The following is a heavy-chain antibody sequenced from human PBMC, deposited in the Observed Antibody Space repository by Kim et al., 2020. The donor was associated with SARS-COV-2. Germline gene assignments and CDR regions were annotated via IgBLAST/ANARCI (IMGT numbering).Heavy chain of an antibody. CDR3: ARPASAVAGTFAFDI. V-gene: IGHV5-51*01. CDR2: IYPGDPDT. J-gene: IGHJ3*02. Sequence: GESLKISCKGSGYSFTSYWIGWVRQMPGKGLEWMGIIYPGDPDTRYSPSFQGQVTISADKSISTAYLQWSSLKASDTAMYYCARPASAVAGTFAFDIWGQGTMVTVSS. D-gene: IGHD6-19*01. CDR1: GYSFTSYW.